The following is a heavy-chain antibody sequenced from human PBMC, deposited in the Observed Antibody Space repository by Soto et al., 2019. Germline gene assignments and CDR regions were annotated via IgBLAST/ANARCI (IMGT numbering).Heavy chain of an antibody. Sequence: SETLSLTCTVSGGSISSADYYWRWIRQPPGKGLEWIGYIYYSGSTYYNPSLKSRVTISVDTSKNQFSLKLSSVTAADTAVYYCARRMPTGYSYGPVSAPNLQNYGMDVWGQGTTVTVSS. CDR1: GGSISSADYY. V-gene: IGHV4-30-4*01. CDR3: ARRMPTGYSYGPVSAPNLQNYGMDV. D-gene: IGHD5-18*01. J-gene: IGHJ6*02. CDR2: IYYSGST.